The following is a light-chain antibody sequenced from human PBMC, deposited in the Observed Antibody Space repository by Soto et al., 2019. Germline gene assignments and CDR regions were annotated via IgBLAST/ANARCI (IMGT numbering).Light chain of an antibody. Sequence: QSALTQPASVSGSPGQSITISCTGTSSDVGSYKFVSWYQQHPGKAPKLMIYDGSKRPSGVSSRFSGSKSGNTASLTISGLQAEDEGDYYCCSYAGSSTLVFGGGTQLTVL. J-gene: IGLJ3*02. CDR2: DGS. CDR1: SSDVGSYKF. CDR3: CSYAGSSTLV. V-gene: IGLV2-23*01.